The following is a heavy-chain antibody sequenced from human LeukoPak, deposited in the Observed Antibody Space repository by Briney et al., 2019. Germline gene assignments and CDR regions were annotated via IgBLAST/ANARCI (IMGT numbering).Heavy chain of an antibody. V-gene: IGHV4-39*07. D-gene: IGHD6-19*01. CDR3: ATSSGWSPYYYYMDV. CDR1: GDSISSSNYY. CDR2: IYYSGST. Sequence: SETLSLTCTVSGDSISSSNYYWGWIRQPPGKGLEWIGNIYYSGSTYYNPSLKSRVTISIDTSKNQFSLKLSSVTAADTAVYHCATSSGWSPYYYYMDVWGKGTTVTISS. J-gene: IGHJ6*03.